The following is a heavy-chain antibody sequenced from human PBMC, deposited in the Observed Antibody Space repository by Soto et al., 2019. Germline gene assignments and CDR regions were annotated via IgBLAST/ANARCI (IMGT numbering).Heavy chain of an antibody. V-gene: IGHV3-23*01. CDR1: GFTFSRFA. D-gene: IGHD2-2*01. J-gene: IGHJ1*01. Sequence: LRLSCAASGFTFSRFAMSWVRQAPGKGLEWVTGISGSGRSTFYADSVKGRFTISRDNSKNTLYLQMNSLRAEDTAVYYCAKDPYCSSTSCYEDEYFQHW. CDR2: ISGSGRST. CDR3: AKDPYCSSTSCYEDEYFQH.